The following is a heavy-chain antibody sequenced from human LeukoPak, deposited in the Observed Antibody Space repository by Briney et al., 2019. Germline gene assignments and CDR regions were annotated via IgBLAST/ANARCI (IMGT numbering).Heavy chain of an antibody. CDR1: GGSISSYY. D-gene: IGHD6-13*01. CDR3: ARVGSSSRRDGYYFDY. Sequence: SETLSLTCTVSGGSISSYYWSWIRQPAGKGLEWIGRIYTSGSTNYNPSLKSRVTMSVDTSKNQFSLKLSSVTAADTAVYYCARVGSSSRRDGYYFDYWGQGTLVTVSS. CDR2: IYTSGST. J-gene: IGHJ4*02. V-gene: IGHV4-4*07.